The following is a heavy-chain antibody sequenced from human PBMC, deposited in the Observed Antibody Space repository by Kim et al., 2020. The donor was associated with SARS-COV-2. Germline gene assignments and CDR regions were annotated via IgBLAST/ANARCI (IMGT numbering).Heavy chain of an antibody. Sequence: GGSLRLSCAASGFTFSSYAMHWVRQAPGKGLEWVAVISYDGSNKYYADSVKGRFTISRDNSKNTLYLQMNSLRAEDTAVYYCARGPPQYYYDSSGYYLHDYWGQGTLVTVSS. CDR1: GFTFSSYA. J-gene: IGHJ4*02. CDR3: ARGPPQYYYDSSGYYLHDY. V-gene: IGHV3-30-3*01. D-gene: IGHD3-22*01. CDR2: ISYDGSNK.